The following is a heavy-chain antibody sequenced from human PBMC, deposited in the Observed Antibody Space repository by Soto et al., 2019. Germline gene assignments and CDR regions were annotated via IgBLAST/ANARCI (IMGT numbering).Heavy chain of an antibody. CDR1: GFIFSDYA. CDR2: ISASGRNI. V-gene: IGHV3-23*01. J-gene: IGHJ2*01. Sequence: EVQVLESGGGLARPGGSLRLSCVASGFIFSDYAMTWVGQAPGKGLEWVATISASGRNIEYTDSLKGRFTISRDNSKNTLYLQLNGLTADDTAVHYCAKVAGGLGYFDLWGRGTLVTVSS. CDR3: AKVAGGLGYFDL. D-gene: IGHD3-16*01.